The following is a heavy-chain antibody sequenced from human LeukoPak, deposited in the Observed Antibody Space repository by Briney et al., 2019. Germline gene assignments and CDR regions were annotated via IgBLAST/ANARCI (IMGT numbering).Heavy chain of an antibody. CDR1: GGSFSGYY. V-gene: IGHV4-34*01. J-gene: IGHJ3*02. Sequence: SETLSLTCAVYGGSFSGYYWSWIRQPPGKGLEWIGEINHSGSTNYNPSLKSRVTISLDTSRNQFSLKLNSVTAAGTAVYYCAKSNGYGLIDIWGQGTMVTVSS. CDR3: AKSNGYGLIDI. CDR2: INHSGST. D-gene: IGHD3-22*01.